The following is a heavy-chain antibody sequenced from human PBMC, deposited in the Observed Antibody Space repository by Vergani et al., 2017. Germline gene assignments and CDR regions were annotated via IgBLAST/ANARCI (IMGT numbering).Heavy chain of an antibody. Sequence: QVSLVESGGGVVQPGRSLTLSCSASGFGFKNFAMHWVRQAPGKGLEWVATISKDGTHDYYEPSVRGRFAVSRDNFKHTMYLKMDRHTTDDTAVYFCANDCTDNFVSSSDYLDVLYYWGQGILVTVSS. CDR3: ANDCTDNFVSSSDYLDVLYY. D-gene: IGHD3-22*01. CDR1: GFGFKNFA. J-gene: IGHJ4*02. V-gene: IGHV3-30*18. CDR2: ISKDGTHD.